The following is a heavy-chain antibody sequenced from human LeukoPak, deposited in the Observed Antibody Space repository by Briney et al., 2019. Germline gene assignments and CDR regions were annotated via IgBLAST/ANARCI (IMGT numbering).Heavy chain of an antibody. D-gene: IGHD3-10*01. V-gene: IGHV3-64*04. CDR3: ARETGYYGSGGTIDY. CDR1: GFTFNSYA. CDR2: IGTNGIST. J-gene: IGHJ4*02. Sequence: GGSLRLSCSASGFTFNSYAIHWVRQAPGKGLEYVSSIGTNGISTYYADSVTGRFTISRDNSKNSLYLQMNSLRAEDTAVYYCARETGYYGSGGTIDYWGQGTLVTVSS.